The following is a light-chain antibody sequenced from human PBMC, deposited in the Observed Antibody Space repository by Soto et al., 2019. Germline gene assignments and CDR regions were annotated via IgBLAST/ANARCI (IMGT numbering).Light chain of an antibody. CDR1: QSGLYNSNNKKY. CDR3: QQYESTPPT. J-gene: IGKJ2*01. Sequence: DIVMTQSPDSLAVSLGGRATLNCKSSQSGLYNSNNKKYLAWYQQRPGQPPKLLIYWASTRESGVPDRLSGSGSGTDFTLTITSLQAEDVAVYYCQQYESTPPTFGQGTKLEIK. V-gene: IGKV4-1*01. CDR2: WAS.